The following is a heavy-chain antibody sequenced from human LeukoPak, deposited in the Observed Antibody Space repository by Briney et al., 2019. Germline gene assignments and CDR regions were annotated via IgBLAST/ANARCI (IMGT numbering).Heavy chain of an antibody. J-gene: IGHJ3*02. CDR2: IIPIFGTA. V-gene: IGHV1-69*05. D-gene: IGHD1-1*01. CDR3: ARETGAPYAFDI. CDR1: GGTFSSYA. Sequence: GASVTVSFKASGGTFSSYAISWVRQAPGQGLEWMGGIIPIFGTANYAQKFQGRVTITTDETTSTAYMELSSLRSEDTAVYYCARETGAPYAFDIWGQGTMVTVSS.